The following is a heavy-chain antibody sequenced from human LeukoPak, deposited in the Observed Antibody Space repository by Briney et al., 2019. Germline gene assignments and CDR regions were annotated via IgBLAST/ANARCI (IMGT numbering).Heavy chain of an antibody. D-gene: IGHD3-22*01. CDR3: ASSDYYDSSGYTC. Sequence: SETLSLTCTVSGGSISSYYWSWIRQPPGKGLEWIGYIYYSGSTNYNPSLKSRVTISVGTSKNQFSLKLSSVTAADTAVYYCASSDYYDSSGYTCWGQGTLVTVSS. J-gene: IGHJ4*02. V-gene: IGHV4-59*01. CDR1: GGSISSYY. CDR2: IYYSGST.